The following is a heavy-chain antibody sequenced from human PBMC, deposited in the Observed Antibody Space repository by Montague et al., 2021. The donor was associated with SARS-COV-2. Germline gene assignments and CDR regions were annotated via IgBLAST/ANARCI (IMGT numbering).Heavy chain of an antibody. D-gene: IGHD3-9*01. J-gene: IGHJ4*02. V-gene: IGHV5-10-1*01. CDR3: ARLSYDILTGYTPIDY. Sequence: QSGAEVKQPGESLRISCKGSGYSFTSYWISWVRQMPGKGLEWMGXMDPRDSYTNYSPSFQGHVTISADKSISTAYLQWSSLKASDTAMYYCARLSYDILTGYTPIDYWGQGTLVTVSS. CDR2: MDPRDSYT. CDR1: GYSFTSYW.